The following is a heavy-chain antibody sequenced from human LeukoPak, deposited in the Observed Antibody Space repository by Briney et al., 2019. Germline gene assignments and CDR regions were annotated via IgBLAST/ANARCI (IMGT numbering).Heavy chain of an antibody. D-gene: IGHD3-22*01. V-gene: IGHV3-21*01. Sequence: GGSLRLSCAASGFTFSSYSMNWVRQAPGKGLEWVSSISSSSSYKYYADSVKGRFTISRYNAKNSLYLQMNSLRAEDTAVYYCARDSTSYDSSGYYPGYFDYWGQGTLVTVSS. CDR1: GFTFSSYS. J-gene: IGHJ4*02. CDR2: ISSSSSYK. CDR3: ARDSTSYDSSGYYPGYFDY.